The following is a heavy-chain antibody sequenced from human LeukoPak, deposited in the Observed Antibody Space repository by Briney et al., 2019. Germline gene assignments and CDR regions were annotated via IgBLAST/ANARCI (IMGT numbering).Heavy chain of an antibody. V-gene: IGHV1-69*04. CDR2: IIPILGIA. J-gene: IGHJ6*02. CDR1: GGTFSSYA. CDR3: ARDSGPAGTTSGYGMDV. D-gene: IGHD1-1*01. Sequence: SVKVSCKASGGTFSSYAISWVRQAPGQGLEWMGRIIPILGIANYAQKFQGRVTITADRSTSTAYMELSSLRSEDTAVYYCARDSGPAGTTSGYGMDVWGQGTTVTVSS.